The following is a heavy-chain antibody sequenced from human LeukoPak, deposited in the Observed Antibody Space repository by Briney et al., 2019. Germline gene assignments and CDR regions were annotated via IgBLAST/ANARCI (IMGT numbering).Heavy chain of an antibody. D-gene: IGHD5-18*01. Sequence: SLTPSSTAFGFTLGDYAMSLVRRAPGEGPRGVGLIRRKAYGGTTEYAASVKGRFTISRDDSKSIAYLQMNSLKTEDTAVYYCIMDTAMVTYYYYGMDVWGQGPTVTVPS. CDR2: IRRKAYGGTT. V-gene: IGHV3-49*04. CDR1: GFTLGDYA. CDR3: IMDTAMVTYYYYGMDV. J-gene: IGHJ6*02.